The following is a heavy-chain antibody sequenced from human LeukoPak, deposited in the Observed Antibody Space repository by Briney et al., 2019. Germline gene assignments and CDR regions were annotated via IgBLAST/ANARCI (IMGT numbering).Heavy chain of an antibody. V-gene: IGHV3-23*01. D-gene: IGHD2-2*01. CDR3: AKDRSCSGSSCNVGS. CDR2: ISGSGGST. J-gene: IGHJ3*01. CDR1: GFTFSSHA. Sequence: PGGSLRLSCAASGFTFSSHAMSWVRQAPGKGLEWVSGISGSGGSTYYADSVKGRFTISRDNSKNTLFLQMNGLRAGDTAVYYCAKDRSCSGSSCNVGSWGQGTMVTVSS.